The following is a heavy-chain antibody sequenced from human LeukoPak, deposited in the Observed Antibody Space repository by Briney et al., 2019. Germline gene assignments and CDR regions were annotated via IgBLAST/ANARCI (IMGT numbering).Heavy chain of an antibody. J-gene: IGHJ6*03. V-gene: IGHV1-46*01. CDR3: ARDPGSYYYYMDV. CDR1: GYTFTSYY. D-gene: IGHD3-10*01. Sequence: ASVKVSCKASGYTFTSYYMHWVRQAPGQGLEWMGIINPSGGSTSYAQKFQGRVTMTRDMSTSTVYMELSSLRSEDTAVYYRARDPGSYYYYMDVWGKGTTVTVSS. CDR2: INPSGGST.